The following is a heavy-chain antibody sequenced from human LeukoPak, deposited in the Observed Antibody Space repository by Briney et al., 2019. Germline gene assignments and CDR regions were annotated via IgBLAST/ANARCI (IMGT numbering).Heavy chain of an antibody. D-gene: IGHD6-13*01. Sequence: SVKVSCKACGGTFSSYSFSWVRQAPGQGLEWMGGMIPIFGTTNNAQKFQGRVTMTADESTSTAYMELNSLRADDTALYYCARETQQRQLSNPFEIWGQGTMVTVSS. CDR1: GGTFSSYS. V-gene: IGHV1-69*13. J-gene: IGHJ3*02. CDR3: ARETQQRQLSNPFEI. CDR2: MIPIFGTT.